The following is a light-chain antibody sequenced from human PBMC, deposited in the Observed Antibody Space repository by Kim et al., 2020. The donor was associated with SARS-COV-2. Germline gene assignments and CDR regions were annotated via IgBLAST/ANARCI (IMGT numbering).Light chain of an antibody. CDR3: LQDYNYPMT. J-gene: IGKJ1*01. V-gene: IGKV1-6*01. Sequence: GDRVTITCRASQDIRKDLGWYQQKPGKAPKLLIYATSSLQSGVPSRFSGSGSGTDFTLTISSLQPEDFATYYCLQDYNYPMTFGQGTKVDIK. CDR1: QDIRKD. CDR2: ATS.